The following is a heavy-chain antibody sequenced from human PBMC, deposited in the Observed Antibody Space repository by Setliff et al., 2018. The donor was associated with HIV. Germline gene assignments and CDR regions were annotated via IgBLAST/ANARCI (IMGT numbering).Heavy chain of an antibody. CDR2: IFTGGST. Sequence: TLSLTCSVSDASFTSRYWTWVRRPPGQGMEWVGSIFTGGSTNYSPSLECRVSMSIDTSNSHFSLSLSSLTPADTAVYFCARGLHYGFGRVLFDFWGQGALVTV. D-gene: IGHD3-16*01. V-gene: IGHV4-4*07. CDR3: ARGLHYGFGRVLFDF. J-gene: IGHJ4*02. CDR1: DASFTSRY.